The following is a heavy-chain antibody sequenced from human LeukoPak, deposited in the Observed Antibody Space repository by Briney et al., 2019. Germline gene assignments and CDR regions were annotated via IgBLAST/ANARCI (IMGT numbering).Heavy chain of an antibody. CDR2: IYHSGST. J-gene: IGHJ4*02. V-gene: IGHV4-38-2*01. CDR3: ARHSSGSYYGYFDY. CDR1: GYSISSGYY. Sequence: PSETLSLTCAVSGYSISSGYYWGWIRQPPGKGLEWIGSIYHSGSTYYNPSLKSRVTISVDTSKNQFSLKLSSVTAADTAVYYCARHSSGSYYGYFDYWGQGTLVTVSS. D-gene: IGHD1-26*01.